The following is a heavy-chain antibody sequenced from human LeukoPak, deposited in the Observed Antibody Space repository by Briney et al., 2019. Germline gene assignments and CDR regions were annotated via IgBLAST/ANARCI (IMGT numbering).Heavy chain of an antibody. J-gene: IGHJ4*02. D-gene: IGHD3-16*01. CDR2: IYYSGST. CDR1: GGSISSYH. Sequence: LETLSLTCTVSGGSISSYHWSWIRQPPGKGLEWIGYIYYSGSTNYNPSLKSRVTISVDTSKNQFSLKLSSVTAADTAVYYCARESGDYVKFDYWGQGTLVTVSS. CDR3: ARESGDYVKFDY. V-gene: IGHV4-59*01.